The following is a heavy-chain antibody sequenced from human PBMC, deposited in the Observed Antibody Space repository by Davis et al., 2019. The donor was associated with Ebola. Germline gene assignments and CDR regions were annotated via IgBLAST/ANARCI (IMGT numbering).Heavy chain of an antibody. D-gene: IGHD6-13*01. CDR3: ARYHSNRYSSSWYDYYYYGMDV. V-gene: IGHV3-33*08. CDR2: IWYDGSNN. J-gene: IGHJ6*04. Sequence: GESLKISCAASGFTFSSYGLHWVRQAPGKGLELVAVIWYDGSNNYYADPVQGRFTISRDNSKNTLYLQMNRLRAEDTAVYYCARYHSNRYSSSWYDYYYYGMDVWGKGTTVTVSS. CDR1: GFTFSSYG.